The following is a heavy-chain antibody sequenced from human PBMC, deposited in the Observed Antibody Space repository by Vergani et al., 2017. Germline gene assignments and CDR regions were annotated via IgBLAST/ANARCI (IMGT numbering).Heavy chain of an antibody. CDR1: GYTFTSYY. Sequence: QVQLVQSGAEVKKPGASVWVSCTASGYTFTSYYMHWVRQAPGQGLEWMGIINPRGGSTSYAQKGQGRVTMTRDTSTRTVYMELSSLKSEDTAVYYWASGQDWGDAFDLWGQGTTVTVSS. CDR2: INPRGGST. CDR3: ASGQDWGDAFDL. J-gene: IGHJ3*01. V-gene: IGHV1-46*01. D-gene: IGHD3-10*01.